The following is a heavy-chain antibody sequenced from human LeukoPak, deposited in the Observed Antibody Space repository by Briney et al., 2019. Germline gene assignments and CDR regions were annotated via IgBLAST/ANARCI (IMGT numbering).Heavy chain of an antibody. D-gene: IGHD6-19*01. CDR1: GFIFSHHW. CDR3: ARYGNGAWLAHYSFDI. Sequence: GGSLRLSCATSGFIFSHHWMSWVRQAPGKGLEWVANINLDGNKKYYVDSVKGRFAISRDNAKNSLYLQMNSLRAEDTAVYYCARYGNGAWLAHYSFDIWGQGTMVTVSS. CDR2: INLDGNKK. V-gene: IGHV3-7*01. J-gene: IGHJ3*02.